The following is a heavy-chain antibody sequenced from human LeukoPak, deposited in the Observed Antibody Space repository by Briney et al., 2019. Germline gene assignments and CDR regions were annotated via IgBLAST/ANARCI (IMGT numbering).Heavy chain of an antibody. J-gene: IGHJ4*02. V-gene: IGHV3-23*01. D-gene: IGHD1-14*01. CDR3: AKDRPHPSAEPTNFDY. CDR2: TDGSGGSA. CDR1: GXTFSSYA. Sequence: GGSLRLSCAGSGXTFSSYAVSWVRQAPGKGLEWVSATDGSGGSAYYADSVRGRFTISRDNSKNTLYLQMNSLRVEDTAVYYCAKDRPHPSAEPTNFDYWGQGTLVTVSS.